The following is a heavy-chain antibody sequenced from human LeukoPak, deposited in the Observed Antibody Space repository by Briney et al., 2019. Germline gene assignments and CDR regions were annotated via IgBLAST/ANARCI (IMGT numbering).Heavy chain of an antibody. J-gene: IGHJ5*02. CDR1: GGSISSYY. CDR3: ARADYDTLTGQLNWIDP. Sequence: SETLSLTCTVSGGSISSYYWTWIRQPPGKGLEWIGKIYYTGSTRYNPSLKSRVTISVDTSKDQFSLKVSSVTAADTAVYYCARADYDTLTGQLNWIDPWGQGTLVTVSS. CDR2: IYYTGST. D-gene: IGHD3-9*01. V-gene: IGHV4-59*01.